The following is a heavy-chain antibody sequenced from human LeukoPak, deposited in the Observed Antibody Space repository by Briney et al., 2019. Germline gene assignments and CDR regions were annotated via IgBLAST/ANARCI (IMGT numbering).Heavy chain of an antibody. Sequence: GGSLRLSCAASGFTFSTYAMNWVRQAPGEGLEWVSSIGGSSTSLHYADSLKGRFTISRDNAKNSLYLQVNSLRAEDTAVYYCARGYGSGPFYFDYWGQGTLVTVSS. D-gene: IGHD3-10*01. CDR1: GFTFSTYA. J-gene: IGHJ4*02. CDR2: IGGSSTSL. CDR3: ARGYGSGPFYFDY. V-gene: IGHV3-21*01.